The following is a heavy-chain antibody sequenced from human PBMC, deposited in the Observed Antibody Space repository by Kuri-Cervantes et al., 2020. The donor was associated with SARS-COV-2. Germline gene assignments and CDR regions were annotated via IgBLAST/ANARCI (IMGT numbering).Heavy chain of an antibody. CDR1: GFTFSIYA. J-gene: IGHJ4*02. Sequence: GGSLRLSCAASGFTFSIYAMSWVRQAPGKGLEWVAGISGSGASTYYADSVKGRFTISRDNPKNTLYLQMNSLRADDTVLYYCAKETTIVVVVAVAHWGQGTLVTVSS. CDR3: AKETTIVVVVAVAH. CDR2: ISGSGAST. V-gene: IGHV3-23*01. D-gene: IGHD2-15*01.